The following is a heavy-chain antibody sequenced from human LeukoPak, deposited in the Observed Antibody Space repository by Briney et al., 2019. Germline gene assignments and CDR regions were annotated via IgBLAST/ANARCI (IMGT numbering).Heavy chain of an antibody. D-gene: IGHD6-13*01. Sequence: SETLSLTCGVSGYSISSGYYWGWIRQPPGKGLEWIGSIYHSGSTYYNPSLRSRVTISVDTSKNQFSLKLSSVTAADTAVYYCASAPGPSLFDYWGQGTLVTVSP. V-gene: IGHV4-38-2*01. CDR3: ASAPGPSLFDY. CDR2: IYHSGST. J-gene: IGHJ4*02. CDR1: GYSISSGYY.